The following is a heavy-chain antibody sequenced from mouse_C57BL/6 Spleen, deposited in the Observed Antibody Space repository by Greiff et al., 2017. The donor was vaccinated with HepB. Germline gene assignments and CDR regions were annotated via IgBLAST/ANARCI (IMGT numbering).Heavy chain of an antibody. D-gene: IGHD1-1*01. CDR3: ARDLGITTVERPFDY. J-gene: IGHJ2*01. Sequence: VQLQESGPELVKPGASVKLSCKASGYTFTSYDINWVKQRPGQGLEWIGWIYPRDGSTKYNEKFKGKATLTVDTSSSTAYMELHSLTSEDSAVYFCARDLGITTVERPFDYWGQGTTLTVSS. CDR2: IYPRDGST. V-gene: IGHV1-85*01. CDR1: GYTFTSYD.